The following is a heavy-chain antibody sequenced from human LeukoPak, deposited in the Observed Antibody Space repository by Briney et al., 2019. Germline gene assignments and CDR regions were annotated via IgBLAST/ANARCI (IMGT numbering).Heavy chain of an antibody. CDR2: IYYSGST. D-gene: IGHD3-10*01. Sequence: SETLSLTCTVSGGSISSYYWSWIRQPPGKGLEWIGYIYYSGSTNYNPSLKSRVTISVDTSKNQFSLKLSSVTAADTAVYYCARLLGYYYGSGSHPYYFDYWGQGTLVTVSS. CDR1: GGSISSYY. J-gene: IGHJ4*02. CDR3: ARLLGYYYGSGSHPYYFDY. V-gene: IGHV4-59*12.